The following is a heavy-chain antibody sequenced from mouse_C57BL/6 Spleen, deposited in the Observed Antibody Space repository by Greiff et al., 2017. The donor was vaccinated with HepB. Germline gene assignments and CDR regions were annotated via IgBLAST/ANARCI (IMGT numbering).Heavy chain of an antibody. CDR1: GYTFTDYY. CDR3: AEGDYGRRFAY. Sequence: LVKPGASVKMSCKASGYTFTDYYMNWVKQSHGKSLEWIGVINPYNGGTSYNQKFKGKATLTVDKSSSTAYMELNSLTSEDSAVYYCAEGDYGRRFAYWGQGTLVTVSA. CDR2: INPYNGGT. J-gene: IGHJ3*01. V-gene: IGHV1-19*01. D-gene: IGHD1-1*01.